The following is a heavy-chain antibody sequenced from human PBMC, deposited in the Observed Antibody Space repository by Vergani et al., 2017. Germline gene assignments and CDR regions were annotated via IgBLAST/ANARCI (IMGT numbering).Heavy chain of an antibody. Sequence: QVQLVQSGAEVKKPGASVKVSCKASGYTFTSHGISWVRQAPGQGLEWMGWISAYNGNTNYAQKLQGRVTMTTDTSTSTAYMELSSLRAEDTALYYCAKEAFLGEYYFDYWGQGTLVTVSS. J-gene: IGHJ4*02. CDR3: AKEAFLGEYYFDY. V-gene: IGHV1-18*04. CDR1: GYTFTSHG. D-gene: IGHD3-16*01. CDR2: ISAYNGNT.